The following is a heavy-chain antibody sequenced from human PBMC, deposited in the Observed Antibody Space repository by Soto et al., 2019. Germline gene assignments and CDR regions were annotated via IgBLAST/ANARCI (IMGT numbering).Heavy chain of an antibody. V-gene: IGHV4-38-2*01. CDR2: IHHTEST. CDR1: GHSISSGFYY. CDR3: ARYGYSYSARFFGY. D-gene: IGHD5-18*01. Sequence: PSETLSLTCAVSGHSISSGFYYWGWVRQPPGKGLEWIGSIHHTESTYYNPSLKSRVALSVDTSKNLFSLKLRSVTAADTAVYYCARYGYSYSARFFGYWGQGIRVTVSS. J-gene: IGHJ4*02.